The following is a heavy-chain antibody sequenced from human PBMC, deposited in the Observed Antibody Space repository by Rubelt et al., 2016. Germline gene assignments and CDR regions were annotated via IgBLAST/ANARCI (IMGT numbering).Heavy chain of an antibody. CDR1: GGSFSGFY. D-gene: IGHD2-2*01. CDR2: INHSGST. J-gene: IGHJ5*02. Sequence: QVQLQQWGAGLLKPSETLSLTCAVYGGSFSGFYWSWIRQPPGKGLAWIGEINHSGSTNYNPSLKSRVTISVDTSTNQFALKLSSVTAADTAVYYCARGQYRLLKADWFDPWGQGTLVTVSS. CDR3: ARGQYRLLKADWFDP. V-gene: IGHV4-34*02.